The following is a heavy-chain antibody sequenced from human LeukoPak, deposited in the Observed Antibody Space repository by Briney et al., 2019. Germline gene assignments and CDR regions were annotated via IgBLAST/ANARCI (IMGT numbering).Heavy chain of an antibody. CDR2: INPNSGGT. CDR1: GYTFTGYY. D-gene: IGHD2-2*01. Sequence: ASVKVSCKASGYTFTGYYMHWVRQASGQGLEWMGWINPNSGGTNYAQKFQGRVTMTRDTSISTAYMELSRLRSDDTAVYYCARADIVVVPANLDYWGLGTLVTVSS. V-gene: IGHV1-2*02. J-gene: IGHJ4*02. CDR3: ARADIVVVPANLDY.